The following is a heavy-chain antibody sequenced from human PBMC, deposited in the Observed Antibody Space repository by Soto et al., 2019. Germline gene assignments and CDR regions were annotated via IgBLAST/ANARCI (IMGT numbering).Heavy chain of an antibody. D-gene: IGHD3-16*01. CDR1: GGSIYRSGYY. Sequence: ETLSLTCTVSGGSIYRSGYYWGWIRQPPGRGLEWIGNIDYNGVTYSNPSLKSRVTISVDTSRSQFSLKLSSVTAADTAVYYCATHRYYVGCEYFGSWGQGSRVTVSS. CDR2: IDYNGVT. CDR3: ATHRYYVGCEYFGS. V-gene: IGHV4-39*07. J-gene: IGHJ4*02.